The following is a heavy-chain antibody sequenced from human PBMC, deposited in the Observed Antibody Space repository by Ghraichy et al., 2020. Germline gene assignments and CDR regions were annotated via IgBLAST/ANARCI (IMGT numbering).Heavy chain of an antibody. J-gene: IGHJ4*02. Sequence: SETLSLTCTVSGYSISSGHYWGWIRQPPGKGLEWIGSIYHSGSTYYNPSLKSRVTISVDTSKNQFSLKLSSVTAADTAVYYCARLGLLWFGERDDYWGQGTLVTVSS. CDR2: IYHSGST. CDR3: ARLGLLWFGERDDY. D-gene: IGHD3-10*01. V-gene: IGHV4-38-2*02. CDR1: GYSISSGHY.